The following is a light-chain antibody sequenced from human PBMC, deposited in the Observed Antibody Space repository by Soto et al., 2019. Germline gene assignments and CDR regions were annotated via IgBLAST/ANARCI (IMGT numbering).Light chain of an antibody. CDR1: SSDVGGYNY. V-gene: IGLV2-14*01. CDR2: GVS. J-gene: IGLJ3*02. Sequence: QSALTRPASVSGSPGQSITISCTGTSSDVGGYNYVSWYQQYPGKAPKLMIYGVSNRPSGVCNRFSGSKSGNTASLTISGLQAEDEDDDYYSSCTNGDIPVVFGGGTKLTVL. CDR3: SSCTNGDIPVV.